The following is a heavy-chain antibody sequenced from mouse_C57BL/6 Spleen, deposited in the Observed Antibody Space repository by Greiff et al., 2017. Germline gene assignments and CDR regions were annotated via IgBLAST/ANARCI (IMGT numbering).Heavy chain of an antibody. Sequence: LEESGAELVKPGASVKISCKASGYAFSSYWMNWVKQRPGKGLEWIGQIYPGDGDTNYNGKFKGKATLTADKSSSTAYMQLSSLTSEDSAVYVCARRGPEGFAYWGQGTLVTVSA. J-gene: IGHJ3*01. CDR2: IYPGDGDT. CDR3: ARRGPEGFAY. V-gene: IGHV1-80*01. CDR1: GYAFSSYW.